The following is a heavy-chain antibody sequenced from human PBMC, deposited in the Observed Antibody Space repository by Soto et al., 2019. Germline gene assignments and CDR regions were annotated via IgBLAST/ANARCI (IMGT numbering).Heavy chain of an antibody. V-gene: IGHV3-48*03. CDR3: ARRLWDVAVVVAATRGVFDI. J-gene: IGHJ3*02. CDR1: GFTFRSYE. CDR2: IRSSGSII. Sequence: EVQLVASGGGLIQPGGSLRLSCAASGFTFRSYEMNWVRRAPGKGLEWVSHIRSSGSIIYYADSVKGRFSISRDNAKNLLYLQMNSLGAEDTAVYYCARRLWDVAVVVAATRGVFDIWGQGTMVTVSS. D-gene: IGHD2-15*01.